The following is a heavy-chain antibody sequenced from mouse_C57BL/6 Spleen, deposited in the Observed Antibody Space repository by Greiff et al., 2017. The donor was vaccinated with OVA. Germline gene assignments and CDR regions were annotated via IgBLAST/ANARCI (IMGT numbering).Heavy chain of an antibody. CDR2: IHPNSGST. Sequence: QVQLQQPGAELVKPGASVKLSCKASGYTFTSYWMHWVKQRPGQGLEWIGMIHPNSGSTNYNEKFKSKATLTVDKSYSTAYMQLSSLTSDDSAVYYCARRGGSSYKYYAMDYWGQGTSVTVSS. CDR3: ARRGGSSYKYYAMDY. D-gene: IGHD1-1*01. CDR1: GYTFTSYW. J-gene: IGHJ4*01. V-gene: IGHV1-64*01.